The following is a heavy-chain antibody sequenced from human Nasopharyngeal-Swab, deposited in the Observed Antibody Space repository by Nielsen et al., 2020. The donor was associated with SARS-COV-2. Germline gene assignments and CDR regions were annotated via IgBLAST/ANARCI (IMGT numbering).Heavy chain of an antibody. CDR2: ISSSSSYI. D-gene: IGHD7-27*01. J-gene: IGHJ6*02. V-gene: IGHV3-21*01. CDR1: GFTFSSYS. Sequence: GESLKISCAVSGFTFSSYSMNWVRQAPGKGLEWVSSISSSSSYIYYADSVKGRFTISRDNAKNSLYLQMNSLRAEDTAVNYCARDRGTGDSYYYYGMDVWGQGTTVTVSS. CDR3: ARDRGTGDSYYYYGMDV.